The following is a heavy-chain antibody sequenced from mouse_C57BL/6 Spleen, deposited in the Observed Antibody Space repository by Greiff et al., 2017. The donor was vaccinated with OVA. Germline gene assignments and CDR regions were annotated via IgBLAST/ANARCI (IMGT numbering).Heavy chain of an antibody. CDR2: INYDGSST. Sequence: EVQVVESEGGLVQPGSSMKLSCTASGFTFSDYYMAWVRQVPEKGLEWVANINYDGSSTYYLDSLKSRFIISRDNAKNILYLQMSSLKSEDTATYYCARDPHYGYDYWGQGTTLTVSS. CDR3: ARDPHYGYDY. J-gene: IGHJ2*01. V-gene: IGHV5-16*01. CDR1: GFTFSDYY. D-gene: IGHD1-1*01.